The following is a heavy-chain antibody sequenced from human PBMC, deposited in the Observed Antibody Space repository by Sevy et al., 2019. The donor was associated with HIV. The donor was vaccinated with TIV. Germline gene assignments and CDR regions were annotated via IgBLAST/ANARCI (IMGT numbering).Heavy chain of an antibody. V-gene: IGHV1-69*13. CDR3: ARGGPYYYDSSGYI. CDR2: IIPIFGTA. CDR1: GGTFSSYA. Sequence: ASVKVSCKASGGTFSSYAISWVRQAPGQGLEWMGGIIPIFGTANYAQKFQGRVTITADESTSTAYMELSSLRSEDTAMYYCARGGPYYYDSSGYIWGQGTLVTVSS. J-gene: IGHJ4*02. D-gene: IGHD3-22*01.